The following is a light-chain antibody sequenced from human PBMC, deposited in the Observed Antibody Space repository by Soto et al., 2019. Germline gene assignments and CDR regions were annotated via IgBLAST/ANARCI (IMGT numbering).Light chain of an antibody. CDR1: SSDVGGYNY. V-gene: IGLV2-14*01. CDR2: EVS. J-gene: IGLJ3*02. CDR3: SSFTSSSTLV. Sequence: QSALTQPASVSGSPGQSIAISCTGTSSDVGGYNYVSWYQHRPGKAPKLMIYEVSNRPSGVSNRFSGSKSDNTASLTISGLQAEDEADYYCSSFTSSSTLVFGGGTQLTVL.